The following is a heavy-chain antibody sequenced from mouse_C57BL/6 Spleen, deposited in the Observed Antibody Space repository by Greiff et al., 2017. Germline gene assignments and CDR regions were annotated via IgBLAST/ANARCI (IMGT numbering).Heavy chain of an antibody. J-gene: IGHJ3*01. V-gene: IGHV1-52*01. CDR3: GRGYGSSYEFAY. Sequence: QVQLQQPGAELVRPGSSVKLSCKASGYTFTSYWMHWVKQRPIQGLEWIGNIDPSDSETHYNQKFKDKATLTVDKSSSTAYMQLSSLTSEDSAVYYCGRGYGSSYEFAYWGQGTLVTVSA. CDR1: GYTFTSYW. D-gene: IGHD1-1*01. CDR2: IDPSDSET.